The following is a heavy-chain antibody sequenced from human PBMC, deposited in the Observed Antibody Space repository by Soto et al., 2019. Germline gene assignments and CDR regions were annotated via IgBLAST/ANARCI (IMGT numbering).Heavy chain of an antibody. Sequence: QVQLVQSGAEVKKPGASVKVSCKASGYTFTSSVISWVRQDTGQGLELMGWISAYNGNTNYAQKLQGRVTMTTDTSTSTGEKELRSLIPDDTDVYYCARAGITGSAYGSDVWGQGTTVTVAS. CDR1: GYTFTSSV. D-gene: IGHD1-20*01. J-gene: IGHJ6*02. CDR2: ISAYNGNT. CDR3: ARAGITGSAYGSDV. V-gene: IGHV1-18*01.